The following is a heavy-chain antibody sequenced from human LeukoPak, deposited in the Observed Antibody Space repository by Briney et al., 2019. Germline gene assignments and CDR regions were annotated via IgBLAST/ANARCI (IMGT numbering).Heavy chain of an antibody. CDR2: IYYSGST. CDR3: ARLTHSSGRNYDY. Sequence: SETLSLTCTVSGGSISSYYWSWIRQPPGKGLEWIGYIYYSGSTNYNPSLKSRVTISVDTSKNQFSLKLSSVTAADTAVYYCARLTHSSGRNYDYWGQGTLVTVSS. V-gene: IGHV4-59*01. J-gene: IGHJ4*02. CDR1: GGSISSYY. D-gene: IGHD6-19*01.